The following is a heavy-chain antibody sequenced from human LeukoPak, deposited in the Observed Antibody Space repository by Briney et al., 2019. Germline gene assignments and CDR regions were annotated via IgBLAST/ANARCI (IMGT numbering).Heavy chain of an antibody. CDR3: ARIEDGAAAFDS. CDR1: GFTFSNYW. CDR2: TNTDGRTT. Sequence: PGGSLRLSCAASGFTFSNYWMHWVRQVPGEGLVWVSRTNTDGRTTTYADSVKGRFTISRDNAKNMLYLQMNSLRVDDTAVYFCARIEDGAAAFDSWGQGTLVTVSS. J-gene: IGHJ4*02. V-gene: IGHV3-74*01. D-gene: IGHD5-24*01.